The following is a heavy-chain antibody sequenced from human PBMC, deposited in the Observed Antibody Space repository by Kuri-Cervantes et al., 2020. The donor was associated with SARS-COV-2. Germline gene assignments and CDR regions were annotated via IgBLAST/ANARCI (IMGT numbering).Heavy chain of an antibody. V-gene: IGHV1-69*13. D-gene: IGHD4-11*01. CDR2: IIPIFGTA. CDR1: GYTFTSYS. CDR3: ARTGWATVTTSTGWLQVGVLDY. J-gene: IGHJ4*02. Sequence: SVKVSCKASGYTFTSYSISWVRQAPGQGLEWMGVIIPIFGTANYAQKFQGRVTITADESTSTAYMELSSLRSEDTAVYYCARTGWATVTTSTGWLQVGVLDYWGQGTLVTVSS.